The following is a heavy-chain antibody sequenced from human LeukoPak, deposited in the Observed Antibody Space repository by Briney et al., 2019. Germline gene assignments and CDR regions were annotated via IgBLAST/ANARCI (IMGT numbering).Heavy chain of an antibody. D-gene: IGHD1-26*01. CDR3: ARELTYTGSHRNFDS. CDR2: INHSGST. Sequence: PSETLSLTCAVYGGSFSGYYWSWIRQPPGKGLEWIGEINHSGSTNYNPSLKSRVTISVDTSKNHFSLRLTSVTAADTAIYYCARELTYTGSHRNFDSWGQGALVTVSS. CDR1: GGSFSGYY. V-gene: IGHV4-34*01. J-gene: IGHJ4*02.